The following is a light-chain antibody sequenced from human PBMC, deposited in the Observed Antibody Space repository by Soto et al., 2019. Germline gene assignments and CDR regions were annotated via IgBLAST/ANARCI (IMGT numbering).Light chain of an antibody. V-gene: IGLV2-14*01. CDR2: EDS. CDR3: SSYTSSSTPWV. CDR1: TSDVDGYNF. J-gene: IGLJ3*02. Sequence: QSALTQPASVSGSPGQSITISCTGTTSDVDGYNFVSWYQQHPGKAPKLMIYEDSHRPSGVSNRFSGSKSGNMASLTISGLQAEDEADYYCSSYTSSSTPWVFGGGTKLTVL.